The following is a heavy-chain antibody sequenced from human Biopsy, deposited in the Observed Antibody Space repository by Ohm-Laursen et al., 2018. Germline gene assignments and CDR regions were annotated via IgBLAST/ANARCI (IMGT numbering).Heavy chain of an antibody. CDR3: ARDIMNRIAGLVARSDVFDV. V-gene: IGHV1-2*02. Sequence: SVKVSCKGSGYAVNDYFLHWLRQAPGQGPEWMGWISPNSGGTNYAQKFQGRVTMTTDTSTSTVYLELRRLISDDTAVYYCARDIMNRIAGLVARSDVFDVWGQGHWSPCPQ. CDR2: ISPNSGGT. CDR1: GYAVNDYF. J-gene: IGHJ3*01. D-gene: IGHD3-16*01.